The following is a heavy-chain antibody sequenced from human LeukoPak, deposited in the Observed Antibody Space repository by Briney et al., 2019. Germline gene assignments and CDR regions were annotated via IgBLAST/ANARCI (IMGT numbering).Heavy chain of an antibody. D-gene: IGHD2-2*01. CDR1: GFTFDNYA. Sequence: GGSLRLSCAASGFTFDNYAMHWVRQAPGKGLEWVSGICWNGGSIGYADSVKGRFTISRDNAKNSLYLQMNSLGADDTALYYCAKDMNEVVVPAAIVYWGRGTLVTVSS. CDR2: ICWNGGSI. V-gene: IGHV3-9*01. J-gene: IGHJ4*02. CDR3: AKDMNEVVVPAAIVY.